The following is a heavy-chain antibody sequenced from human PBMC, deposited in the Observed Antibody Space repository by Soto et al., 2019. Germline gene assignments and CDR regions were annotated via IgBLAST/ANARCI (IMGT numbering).Heavy chain of an antibody. D-gene: IGHD4-4*01. Sequence: GESLKISCQTSGYTFTNYWIGWVRQMPGGGLEWLGLIFPRDFDVRYSPSFEGQVTISADRSTATAFLQWRSLGASDSALYFCARLVSLLQPIDSWGQGTPVTVSS. V-gene: IGHV5-51*01. CDR1: GYTFTNYW. CDR3: ARLVSLLQPIDS. J-gene: IGHJ5*01. CDR2: IFPRDFDV.